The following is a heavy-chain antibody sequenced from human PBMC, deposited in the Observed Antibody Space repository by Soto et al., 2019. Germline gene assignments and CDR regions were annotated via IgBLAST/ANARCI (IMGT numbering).Heavy chain of an antibody. CDR1: GYTFTSYG. J-gene: IGHJ6*02. D-gene: IGHD2-2*01. CDR2: ISAYNGNT. Sequence: ASVKVSCKASGYTFTSYGISWVRQAPGQGLEWMGWISAYNGNTNYAQKLQGRVTMTTDTSTSTAYMELRSLRSDDTAVYYCARIVVVPAAAPEAGNYYYYGMDVWGQGTRVTVSS. CDR3: ARIVVVPAAAPEAGNYYYYGMDV. V-gene: IGHV1-18*04.